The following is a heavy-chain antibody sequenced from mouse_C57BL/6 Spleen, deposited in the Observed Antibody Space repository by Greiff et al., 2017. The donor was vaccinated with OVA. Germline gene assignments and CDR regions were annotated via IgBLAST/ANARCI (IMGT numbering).Heavy chain of an antibody. CDR2: IHPNSGST. Sequence: VQLQQSGAELVKPGASVKLSCKASGYTFTSYWMHWVKQRPGQGLEWIGMIHPNSGSTNYNEKFKSKATLTVDKSSSTAYMHLSSLTSEDSAVYYCARKGGEGYFYVWGTGTTVTVSS. CDR3: ARKGGEGYFYV. J-gene: IGHJ1*03. CDR1: GYTFTSYW. V-gene: IGHV1-64*01. D-gene: IGHD2-13*01.